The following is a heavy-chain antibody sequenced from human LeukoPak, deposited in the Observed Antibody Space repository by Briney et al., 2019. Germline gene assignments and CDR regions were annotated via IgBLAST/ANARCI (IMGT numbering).Heavy chain of an antibody. CDR2: IYYSGST. Sequence: SETLSLTCTVSGGSISSGDYYWSWIRQPPGKGLEWIGYIYYSGSTYYNPSLKSRVTISVDTSKNQFSLKLSSVTAADTAVYYCAREGVDNWFDPWGQGTLVTVSS. CDR3: AREGVDNWFDP. V-gene: IGHV4-30-4*01. J-gene: IGHJ5*02. D-gene: IGHD2-15*01. CDR1: GGSISSGDYY.